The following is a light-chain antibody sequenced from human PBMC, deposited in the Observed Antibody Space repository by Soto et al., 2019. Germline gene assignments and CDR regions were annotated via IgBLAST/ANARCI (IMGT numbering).Light chain of an antibody. V-gene: IGKV2-30*02. Sequence: VVLTTHPLSPPFALLDPSFISSCPAESVVHSDGIAYFSWFQQRPGRSPRRLIYKVSNRDSGVPARFSGSGSGTDFTLKISRVEAEDVGVYYCMQGTHWPITFGQGTRLEIK. CDR1: ESVVHSDGIAY. CDR3: MQGTHWPIT. J-gene: IGKJ5*01. CDR2: KVS.